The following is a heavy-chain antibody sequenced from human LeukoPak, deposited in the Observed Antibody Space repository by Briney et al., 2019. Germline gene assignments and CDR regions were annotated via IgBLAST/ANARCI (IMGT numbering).Heavy chain of an antibody. D-gene: IGHD2-2*01. CDR3: ARLGDSSTACYRAVDY. CDR2: ISSSSSYI. CDR1: GFTFSSYS. J-gene: IGHJ4*02. Sequence: GGSLRLSCAASGFTFSSYSMNWVRQAPGKGLEWVSSISSSSSYIYYADSVKGRFTISRDNAKNSLYLQMNSLRAEDTAVYYCARLGDSSTACYRAVDYWGQGTLVTVSS. V-gene: IGHV3-21*01.